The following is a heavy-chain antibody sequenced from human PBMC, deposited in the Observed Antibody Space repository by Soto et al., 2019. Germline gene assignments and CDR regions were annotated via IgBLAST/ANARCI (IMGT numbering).Heavy chain of an antibody. D-gene: IGHD2-21*01. CDR2: ISAYNANA. V-gene: IGHV1-18*01. Sequence: QIQLLQSGAEVKKPGASVKVTCKASGYTFRNFGISWVRQAPGQGLEWMGWISAYNANANYAQKFQGRLTMTADTXXXXXXXXXXXXXXXXXXXXXXXRENSYFDYWGQGTLVTVSS. CDR3: XRENSYFDY. J-gene: IGHJ4*02. CDR1: GYTFRNFG.